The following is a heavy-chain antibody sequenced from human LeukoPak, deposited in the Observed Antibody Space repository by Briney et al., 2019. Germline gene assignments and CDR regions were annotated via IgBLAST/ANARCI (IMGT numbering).Heavy chain of an antibody. D-gene: IGHD2-2*01. CDR1: GHTFTDYY. Sequence: ASVKVSCKASGHTFTDYYMHWVRQAPGQGFEWMGWINPNDGDTNYAQKFQGRVTMTRDTSISTAHMEVGRLRSDDTAVYYCARANFLYCSSSTCLFDYWGQGTLVTVSS. CDR2: INPNDGDT. V-gene: IGHV1-2*02. J-gene: IGHJ4*02. CDR3: ARANFLYCSSSTCLFDY.